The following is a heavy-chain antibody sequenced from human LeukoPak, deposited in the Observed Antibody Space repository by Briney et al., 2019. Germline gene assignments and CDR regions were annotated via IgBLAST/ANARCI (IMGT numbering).Heavy chain of an antibody. D-gene: IGHD1-14*01. V-gene: IGHV1-18*01. Sequence: ASVKVSCKASGYTFTSYGISWVRQAPGQGLEWMGWISAYNGNTNYAQKLQGRVTMTTDTSTSTAYMELSSLRSEDTAVYHCAGITPTTSLAYWGQGTLVPVPS. CDR1: GYTFTSYG. J-gene: IGHJ4*02. CDR2: ISAYNGNT. CDR3: AGITPTTSLAY.